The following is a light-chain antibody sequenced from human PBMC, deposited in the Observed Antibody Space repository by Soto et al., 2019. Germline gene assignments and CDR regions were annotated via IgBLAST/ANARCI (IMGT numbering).Light chain of an antibody. CDR2: SDN. CDR3: ATWADSLTTYV. V-gene: IGLV1-44*01. CDR1: TSNIASNA. J-gene: IGLJ1*01. Sequence: VLTQPPSASGTPGQRVTISCSGSTSNIASNAINWFQQLPGTAPKLLIYSDNHRPSGVPDRFSGSKSGTSASLAISGLQSEVEADYSSATWADSLTTYVFGTGTKV.